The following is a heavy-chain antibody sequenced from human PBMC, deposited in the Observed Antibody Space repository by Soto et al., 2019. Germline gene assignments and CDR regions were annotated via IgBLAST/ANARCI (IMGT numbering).Heavy chain of an antibody. V-gene: IGHV3-23*01. Sequence: EVQVLESGGGLAQPGRSLRLSCAVSGLSFSSYAMTWVRQSPGKGLECVSSISRSGNSTYSADSVRGRFTISRDNSKNTLYLQMNSLRAEDTAVYYCAKDAKILDWLPTSFYFDFWGQGTLVTVSS. CDR1: GLSFSSYA. CDR2: ISRSGNST. D-gene: IGHD3-9*01. J-gene: IGHJ4*02. CDR3: AKDAKILDWLPTSFYFDF.